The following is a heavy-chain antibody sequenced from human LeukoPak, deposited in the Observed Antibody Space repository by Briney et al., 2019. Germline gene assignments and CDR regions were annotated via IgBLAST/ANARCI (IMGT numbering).Heavy chain of an antibody. CDR1: GFTFSSYA. CDR2: TSGSGGST. V-gene: IGHV3-23*01. CDR3: AKSGGYSYVENFDY. D-gene: IGHD5-18*01. J-gene: IGHJ4*02. Sequence: GGSLRLSCAASGFTFSSYAMNWVREAPGKGLEWVSGTSGSGGSTFYADSVKGRFTMSRDNSKNTLYLQMNSLRAEDTAVYYCAKSGGYSYVENFDYWGQGTLVTVSS.